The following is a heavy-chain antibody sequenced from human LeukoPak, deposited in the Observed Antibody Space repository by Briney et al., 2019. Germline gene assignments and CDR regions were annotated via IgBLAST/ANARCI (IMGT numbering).Heavy chain of an antibody. V-gene: IGHV4-59*01. CDR2: IYYSGST. J-gene: IGHJ4*02. CDR3: ARASDEMATPLCY. Sequence: SETLSLTCTVSGGSISSYYWSWIRQPPGKGLEWIGYIYYSGSTNYNPSLKRRVTISVDKYKNQFSLKLSSVTAADTAVYYCARASDEMATPLCYWGQGTLVTVSS. CDR1: GGSISSYY. D-gene: IGHD5-24*01.